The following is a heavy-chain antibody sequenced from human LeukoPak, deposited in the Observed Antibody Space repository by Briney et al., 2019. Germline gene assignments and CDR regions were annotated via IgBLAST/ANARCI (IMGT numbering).Heavy chain of an antibody. CDR3: ASTGYSSGWYKPY. Sequence: ASVKVSCKASGYTFTGYYMHWVRQAPGQGHEWMGWINPNSGGTNYAQKFQGRVTMTRDTSISTAYMELSRLRSDDTAVYYCASTGYSSGWYKPYWGQGTLVTVSS. V-gene: IGHV1-2*02. J-gene: IGHJ4*02. D-gene: IGHD6-19*01. CDR1: GYTFTGYY. CDR2: INPNSGGT.